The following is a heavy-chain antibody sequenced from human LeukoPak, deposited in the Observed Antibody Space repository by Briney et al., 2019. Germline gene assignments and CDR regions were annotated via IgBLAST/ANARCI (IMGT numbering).Heavy chain of an antibody. Sequence: GSVRLSCAASGFTFSNYWMTWVRQAPGKGLEWVATIKPDGIEKYYVDSVKGRFTISRDNAKNSLYLQMNSLRAEDTAVYYCATRYSDFWGQGTLVTVAP. D-gene: IGHD1-26*01. V-gene: IGHV3-7*05. CDR3: ATRYSDF. J-gene: IGHJ4*02. CDR1: GFTFSNYW. CDR2: IKPDGIEK.